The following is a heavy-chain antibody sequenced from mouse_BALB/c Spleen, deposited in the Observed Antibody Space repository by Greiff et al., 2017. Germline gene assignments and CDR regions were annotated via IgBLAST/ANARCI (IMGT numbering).Heavy chain of an antibody. Sequence: EVQVVESGGGLVQPGGSLKLSCAASGFTFSSYGMSWVRQTPDKRLELVATINSNGGSTYYPDSVKGRFTISRDNAKNTLYLQMSSLKSEDTAMYYCARRSLLDYWGQGTTLTVSS. CDR1: GFTFSSYG. CDR3: ARRSLLDY. J-gene: IGHJ2*01. V-gene: IGHV5-6-3*01. CDR2: INSNGGST.